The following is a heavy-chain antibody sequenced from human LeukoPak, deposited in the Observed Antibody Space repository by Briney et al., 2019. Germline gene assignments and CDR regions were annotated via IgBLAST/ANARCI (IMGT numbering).Heavy chain of an antibody. CDR1: GFTFSSYG. D-gene: IGHD1-26*01. V-gene: IGHV3-30*18. Sequence: GGSLRLSCAASGFTFSSYGMHWVRQAPGKGLEWVAVISYDGSNKYYADSVKGRFTISRDNSKNTLYLQMNSLRAEDTALYYCAKASGSGYGKDYFDYWGQGTLVTVSS. CDR2: ISYDGSNK. J-gene: IGHJ4*02. CDR3: AKASGSGYGKDYFDY.